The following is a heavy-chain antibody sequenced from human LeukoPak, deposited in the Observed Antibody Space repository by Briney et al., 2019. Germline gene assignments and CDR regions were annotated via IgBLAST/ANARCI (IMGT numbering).Heavy chain of an antibody. J-gene: IGHJ4*02. CDR2: INPNSGGT. V-gene: IGHV1-2*02. CDR3: ARVEMATIREFDY. CDR1: GYTFTGYY. D-gene: IGHD5-24*01. Sequence: ASVKVSCKASGYTFTGYYMHWVRQAPGQGLEWMGWINPNSGGTNYAQKFRGRVTMTRDTSISTAYMELSRLRSDDTAVYYCARVEMATIREFDYWGQGTLVTVSS.